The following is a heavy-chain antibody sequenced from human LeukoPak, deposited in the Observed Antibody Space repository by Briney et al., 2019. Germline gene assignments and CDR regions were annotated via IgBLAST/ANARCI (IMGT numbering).Heavy chain of an antibody. CDR2: INHSGST. D-gene: IGHD3-16*01. V-gene: IGHV4-34*01. Sequence: SETLSLTCAVYGGSFSGYYWSWIRQPPGKGLEWIGEINHSGSTNYNPSLKSRVTISVDTSKNQFSLKLSSVTAADTAVYYCARGPQGVPYYWGQGTLVTVSS. CDR1: GGSFSGYY. J-gene: IGHJ4*02. CDR3: ARGPQGVPYY.